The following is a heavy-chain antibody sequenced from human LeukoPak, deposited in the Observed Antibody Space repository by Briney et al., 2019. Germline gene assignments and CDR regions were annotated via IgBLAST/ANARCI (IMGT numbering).Heavy chain of an antibody. CDR3: ARSGGSSAYYSF. CDR1: GASMFSHY. CDR2: IYPVDDTT. Sequence: SETLSLTCTVAGASMFSHYWSWIRQTPGKGMEWNGKIYPVDDTTKYNPSLGGRVNISVDTSRNQFSLHLSHVTAADTAVYYCARSGGSSAYYSFWGQETLVTVSS. J-gene: IGHJ4*02. D-gene: IGHD3-22*01. V-gene: IGHV4-59*11.